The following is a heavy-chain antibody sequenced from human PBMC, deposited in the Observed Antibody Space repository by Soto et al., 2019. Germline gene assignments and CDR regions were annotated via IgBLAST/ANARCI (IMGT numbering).Heavy chain of an antibody. V-gene: IGHV3-23*01. D-gene: IGHD3-9*01. CDR3: AKKPYSRLLNS. J-gene: IGHJ4*02. CDR1: GFTFRNYA. CDR2: ITGTGYSI. Sequence: LRLSCAVSGFTFRNYAMSWVRQAPGTGLEWVAGITGTGYSISYSDSVRGRFTIARDNSENTLYPQMDSLRAEDTAVYWCAKKPYSRLLNSWGQGALVTVSS.